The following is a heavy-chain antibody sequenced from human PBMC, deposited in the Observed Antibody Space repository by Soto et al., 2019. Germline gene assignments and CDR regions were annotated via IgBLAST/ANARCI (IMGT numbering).Heavy chain of an antibody. V-gene: IGHV4-61*05. CDR1: GGSISSSSYY. J-gene: IGHJ1*01. Sequence: SETLSLTCTVSGGSISSSSYYWGWIRQPPGKGLEWIGYISYSGSTNYNPSLKSRLTISVDTSKNQFSLKLSSVTAADTAVYYCATARGSLLNFQYWGQGTRVTVSS. D-gene: IGHD3-16*01. CDR3: ATARGSLLNFQY. CDR2: ISYSGST.